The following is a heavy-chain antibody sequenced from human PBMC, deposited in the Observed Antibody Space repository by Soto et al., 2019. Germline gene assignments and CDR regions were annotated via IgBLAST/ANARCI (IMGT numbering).Heavy chain of an antibody. V-gene: IGHV4-59*01. CDR2: IYYSGST. CDR1: GGSISSDD. D-gene: IGHD2-8*01. J-gene: IGHJ4*01. Sequence: SETLSVTCTASGGSISSDDRRWIRQPPGKGLKWIGYIYYSGSTNYNPSLKSRVTISVDTSKNQFSLKLSSVTAADTAVYYCARVYGAYLHYWGHGTLVTFS. CDR3: ARVYGAYLHY.